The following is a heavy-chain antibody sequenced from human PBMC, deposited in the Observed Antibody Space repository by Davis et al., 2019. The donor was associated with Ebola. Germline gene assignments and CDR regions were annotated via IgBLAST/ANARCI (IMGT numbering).Heavy chain of an antibody. J-gene: IGHJ3*01. V-gene: IGHV3-30*04. Sequence: PGGSLRLSCAASGFSFSSYAMHWVRQAPGKGLEWVAVVSYDGRNKYYGDSVQGRFTISRDNSKTTLYLQMNSLRTEDTAIDYCLRFVYRAADTLDVWGRGTMVTVSS. CDR2: VSYDGRNK. D-gene: IGHD3-10*01. CDR1: GFSFSSYA. CDR3: LRFVYRAADTLDV.